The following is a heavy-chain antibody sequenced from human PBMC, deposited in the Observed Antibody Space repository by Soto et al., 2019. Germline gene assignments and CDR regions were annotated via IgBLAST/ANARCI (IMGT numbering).Heavy chain of an antibody. Sequence: QVQLVESGGGVVQPGRSLRLSCAASGFTFSSYAMHWVRQAPGKGLEWVAVISYDGSNKYYADSVKGRFTISRDNSKNTLYLQMNSLRAEDTAVYYCARGGGDSWYEGPDYWGQGTLVTVSS. V-gene: IGHV3-30-3*01. CDR2: ISYDGSNK. CDR3: ARGGGDSWYEGPDY. J-gene: IGHJ4*02. CDR1: GFTFSSYA. D-gene: IGHD6-13*01.